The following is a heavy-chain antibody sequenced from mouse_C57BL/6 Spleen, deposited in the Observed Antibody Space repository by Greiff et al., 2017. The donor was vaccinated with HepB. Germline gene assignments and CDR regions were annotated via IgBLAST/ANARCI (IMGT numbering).Heavy chain of an antibody. CDR1: GFNIKDDY. D-gene: IGHD1-1*01. CDR2: IDPENGDT. CDR3: RGSSERHWYFDV. V-gene: IGHV14-4*01. J-gene: IGHJ1*03. Sequence: EVKLMESGAELVRPGASVKLSCTASGFNIKDDYMHWVKQRPEQGLEWIGWIDPENGDTEYASKFQGKATITADTSSNTAYLQLSSLTSEDTAVYYCRGSSERHWYFDVWGTGTTVTVSS.